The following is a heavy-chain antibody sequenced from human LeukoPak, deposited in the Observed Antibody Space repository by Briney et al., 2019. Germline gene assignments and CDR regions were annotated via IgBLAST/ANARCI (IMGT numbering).Heavy chain of an antibody. V-gene: IGHV4-61*02. Sequence: KPSQTLSLTCTVSGVSISSGSYYWSWLRQPAGKGLEWIGRIYTSGSTNYNPSLKSRVTISVDTSKNQFPLKLSSVTDADTAVYYCARGTYRGYDNYFDYWGQGTLVTVSS. D-gene: IGHD5-12*01. CDR3: ARGTYRGYDNYFDY. J-gene: IGHJ4*02. CDR1: GVSISSGSYY. CDR2: IYTSGST.